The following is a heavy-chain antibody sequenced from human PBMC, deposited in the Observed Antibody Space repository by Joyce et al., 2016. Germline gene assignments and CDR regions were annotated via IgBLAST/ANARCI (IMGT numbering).Heavy chain of an antibody. CDR2: INPDSGDT. J-gene: IGHJ3*01. CDR3: ARGPMPPYAFDV. Sequence: QVHLVQSGAEVKKPGASVKVSCKASGYSFSDSYIHWVRQAPGQGLQWMGRINPDSGDTNYAQKFQGRVTLTRDASISTVYMEVSRLRSDDTAVYFCARGPMPPYAFDVWGQGTLVTVSA. D-gene: IGHD2-2*01. V-gene: IGHV1-2*06. CDR1: GYSFSDSY.